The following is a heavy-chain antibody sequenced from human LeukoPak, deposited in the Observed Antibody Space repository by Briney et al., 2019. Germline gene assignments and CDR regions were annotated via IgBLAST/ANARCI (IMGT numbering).Heavy chain of an antibody. V-gene: IGHV1-46*01. J-gene: IGHJ4*02. CDR3: AGDDGYGQRDFDY. D-gene: IGHD5-24*01. Sequence: ASVKVSCKASGYTFTSYYMHWVRQAPGQGLEWMGIVNPSSGSTGYAQKFQGRVTMTRDTSTSTVYMELSSLRSEDTAVYYCAGDDGYGQRDFDYWGQGTLVTVSS. CDR2: VNPSSGST. CDR1: GYTFTSYY.